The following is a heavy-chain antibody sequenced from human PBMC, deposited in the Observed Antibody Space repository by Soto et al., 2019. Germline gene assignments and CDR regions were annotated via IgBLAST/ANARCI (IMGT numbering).Heavy chain of an antibody. J-gene: IGHJ3*02. CDR1: GGTFSSYR. CDR3: ARAGKSSGWYGDAFDI. V-gene: IGHV1-69*13. D-gene: IGHD6-19*01. CDR2: IVPIRRTA. Sequence: GASVKVSCKASGGTFSSYRINWVRQAPGQGLEWVGGIVPIRRTADYAQTFQGRVSITADESTSTAYMELSSLRSEDTAVYYCARAGKSSGWYGDAFDIWGQGTMVTVSS.